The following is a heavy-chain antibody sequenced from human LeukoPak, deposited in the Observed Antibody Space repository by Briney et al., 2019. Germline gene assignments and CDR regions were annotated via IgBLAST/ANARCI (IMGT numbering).Heavy chain of an antibody. J-gene: IGHJ4*02. CDR3: ARAQSDSSGYYYVGDY. CDR1: GFTLSDYY. CDR2: TRKKAKGYTT. D-gene: IGHD3-22*01. Sequence: GGSLRLSCAAAGFTLSDYYMDWVRQAPGQGLEWVARTRKKAKGYTTEYAASVKGRFTISRDDSKNSVDLQMNSLITEDTAVYYCARAQSDSSGYYYVGDYWGQGTLVTVSS. V-gene: IGHV3-72*01.